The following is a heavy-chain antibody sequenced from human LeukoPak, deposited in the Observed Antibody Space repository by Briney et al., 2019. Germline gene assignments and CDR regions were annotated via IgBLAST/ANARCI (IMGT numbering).Heavy chain of an antibody. V-gene: IGHV3-30*03. CDR1: GFTFSSYG. CDR2: ISYDGSNK. J-gene: IGHJ4*02. Sequence: GGSLRLSCAASGFTFSSYGIHWVRQAPGKGLEWVAVISYDGSNKYYADFVKGRFTISRDNSKNTLYLQMNSLRAEDTAVYYCARDSGFSGTQRGEYWGQGTLVTVSS. D-gene: IGHD6-6*01. CDR3: ARDSGFSGTQRGEY.